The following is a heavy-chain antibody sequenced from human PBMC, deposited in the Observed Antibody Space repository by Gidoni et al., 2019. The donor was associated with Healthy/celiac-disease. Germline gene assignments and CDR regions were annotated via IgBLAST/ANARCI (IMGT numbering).Heavy chain of an antibody. Sequence: LQLQESGPGLVKPSETLSLTCTVSGGSISSSSYYWGWIRQPPGKGLEWIGSIYYSGSTYYNPSLKSRVTISVDTSKNQFSLKLSSVTAADTAVYYCARARCSSTSCYDHYFDYWGQGTLVTVSS. V-gene: IGHV4-39*07. J-gene: IGHJ4*02. CDR1: GGSISSSSYY. CDR3: ARARCSSTSCYDHYFDY. D-gene: IGHD2-2*01. CDR2: IYYSGST.